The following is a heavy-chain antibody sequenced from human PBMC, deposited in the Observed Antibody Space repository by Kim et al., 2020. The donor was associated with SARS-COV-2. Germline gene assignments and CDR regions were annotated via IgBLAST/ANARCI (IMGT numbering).Heavy chain of an antibody. D-gene: IGHD5-18*01. CDR1: GFTFSSYW. J-gene: IGHJ4*02. V-gene: IGHV3-7*01. CDR3: ARQAHDYGYKGYYFDY. CDR2: IKQDGSEK. Sequence: GGSLRLSCAASGFTFSSYWMSWVRQAPGKGLEWVANIKQDGSEKYYVDSVKGRFTISRDNAKNSLYLQMNSLRAEDTAVYYCARQAHDYGYKGYYFDYWGQGTLVTVSS.